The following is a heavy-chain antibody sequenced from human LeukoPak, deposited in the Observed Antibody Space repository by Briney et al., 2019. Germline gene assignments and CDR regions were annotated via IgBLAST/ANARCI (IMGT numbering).Heavy chain of an antibody. CDR3: ARGYCSSTSCSKSVNWFDP. V-gene: IGHV1-46*01. CDR2: INPSGGST. J-gene: IGHJ5*02. Sequence: GASVKVSCKASGYTFTGYYMHWVRQAPGQGLEWMGIINPSGGSTSYAQKFQGRVTMTRDTSTSTVYMELSSLRSEDTAVYYCARGYCSSTSCSKSVNWFDPWGQGTLVTVSS. CDR1: GYTFTGYY. D-gene: IGHD2-2*01.